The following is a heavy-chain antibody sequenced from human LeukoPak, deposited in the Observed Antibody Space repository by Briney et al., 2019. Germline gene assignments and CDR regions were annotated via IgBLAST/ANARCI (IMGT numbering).Heavy chain of an antibody. CDR2: IYSSGST. D-gene: IGHD6-19*01. CDR3: ARHVYSQWLVLFDY. Sequence: ESGPTLVNPSETLSLTCTVSGGSINTYYWSWIRQPPGKGLEWIGYIYSSGSTNYNPSLKSRVTISVDTSKNQFPLKLSSVTAADTAVYYCARHVYSQWLVLFDYWGQGTLVTVSS. V-gene: IGHV4-59*08. J-gene: IGHJ4*02. CDR1: GGSINTYY.